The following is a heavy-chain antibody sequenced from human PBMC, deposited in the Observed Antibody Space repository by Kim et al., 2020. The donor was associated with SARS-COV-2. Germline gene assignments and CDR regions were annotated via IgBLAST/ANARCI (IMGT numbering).Heavy chain of an antibody. J-gene: IGHJ2*01. CDR2: IGTAGDT. D-gene: IGHD5-18*01. CDR3: ARERYSYGYWYFDL. Sequence: GGSLRLSCAASGFTFSSYDMHWVRQATGKGLEWVSAIGTAGDTYYPGSVKGRFTISRENAKNSLYLQMNSLRAGDTAVYYCARERYSYGYWYFDLWGRGTLVTVSS. CDR1: GFTFSSYD. V-gene: IGHV3-13*04.